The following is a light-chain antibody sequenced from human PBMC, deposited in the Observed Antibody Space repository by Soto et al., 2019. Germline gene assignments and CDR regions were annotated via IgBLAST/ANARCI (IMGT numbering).Light chain of an antibody. CDR1: QTISSW. V-gene: IGKV1-5*03. J-gene: IGKJ1*01. CDR3: QHYNSYSEA. CDR2: KAS. Sequence: DIQMTQSPSSVFASVGDRVTITRRASQTISSWLAWYQQKPGKAPKILIYKASTLKSGVPSRFSGSGSGTEFTLTISSLQPDDFPTYYCQHYNSYSEAFGQGTKVDIK.